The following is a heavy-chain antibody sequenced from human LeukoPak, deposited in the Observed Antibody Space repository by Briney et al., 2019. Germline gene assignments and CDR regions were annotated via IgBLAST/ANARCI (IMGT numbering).Heavy chain of an antibody. D-gene: IGHD3-16*01. Sequence: GGSLRLSCAASGFTFSSYATSWVRQAQGKGREWVSAISGSGDSTYYADSVKGRFIISRDNSKNTLYLQMNSLRVEDTAVYYCAKCDDYVWGSLDYWGQGTLVTVSS. J-gene: IGHJ4*02. CDR2: ISGSGDST. V-gene: IGHV3-23*01. CDR1: GFTFSSYA. CDR3: AKCDDYVWGSLDY.